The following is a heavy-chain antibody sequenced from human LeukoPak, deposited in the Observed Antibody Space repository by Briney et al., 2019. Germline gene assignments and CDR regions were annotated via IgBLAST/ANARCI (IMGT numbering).Heavy chain of an antibody. CDR3: VRGGSNYGIIIYSRYFAY. D-gene: IGHD3-16*01. CDR1: GFTFTDYA. CDR2: INTNGDRT. V-gene: IGHV3-23*01. J-gene: IGHJ4*02. Sequence: PGGSLRLSCAASGFTFTDYAVTWVRQAPGKGLEWVSGINTNGDRTSYADSVKGRFTLSRDNSMNTLYLQMNSLRAEDTAVYYCVRGGSNYGIIIYSRYFAYWGQGTLVTVSS.